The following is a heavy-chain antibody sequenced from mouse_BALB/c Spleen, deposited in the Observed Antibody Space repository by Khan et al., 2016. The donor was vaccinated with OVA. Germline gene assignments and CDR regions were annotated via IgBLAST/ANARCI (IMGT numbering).Heavy chain of an antibody. CDR3: ARDGSRYNYAMDY. V-gene: IGHV3-2*02. Sequence: EVELVESGPGLVNPSQSLSLTCTVTGYSITSDYAWNWIRQFPGNKLEWMGYINYSGSTNYNPAFKSRISITRDTSKNQFFLQLNSVTTEDTATYYCARDGSRYNYAMDYWGQGTSVTVSS. CDR1: GYSITSDYA. CDR2: INYSGST. J-gene: IGHJ4*01. D-gene: IGHD2-3*01.